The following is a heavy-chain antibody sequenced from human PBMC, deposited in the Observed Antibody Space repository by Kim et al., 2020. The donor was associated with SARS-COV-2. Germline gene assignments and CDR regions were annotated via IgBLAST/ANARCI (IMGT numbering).Heavy chain of an antibody. CDR1: GFTFSSYA. J-gene: IGHJ3*02. CDR2: ISGSGGSP. CDR3: AKGLGAFDI. V-gene: IGHV3-23*01. Sequence: GGSLRLLCAAFGFTFSSYAMSWVRQAPGKGLEWVSAISGSGGSPYYAASLKGRFTISRDTSKNTLYLQLNSLRAEDTPVFYCAKGLGAFDIWGQGTFVT.